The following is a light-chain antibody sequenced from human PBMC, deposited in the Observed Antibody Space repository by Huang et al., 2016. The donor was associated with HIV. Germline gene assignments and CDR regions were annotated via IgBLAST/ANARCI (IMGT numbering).Light chain of an antibody. CDR2: SAS. V-gene: IGKV1-39*01. CDR1: ENIRRY. Sequence: DIQMTQSPSSLSASVGDRVTITCRASENIRRYLNWYQQKPGKPPKLLIHSASTLQSGVPSRFSGNGSGTDFTLTITSLRPEDFATYYCQGSLSIPHTFGQGTNLEIK. CDR3: QGSLSIPHT. J-gene: IGKJ2*01.